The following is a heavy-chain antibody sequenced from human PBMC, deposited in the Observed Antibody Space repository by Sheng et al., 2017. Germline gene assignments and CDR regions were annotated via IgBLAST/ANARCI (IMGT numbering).Heavy chain of an antibody. CDR2: IIPIFGTA. Sequence: QVQLVQSGAEVKKPGSSVKVSCKASGGTFSSYAISWVRQAPGQGLEWMGGIIPIFGTANYAQKFQGRVTITTDESTSTAYMELSSLRSEDTAVYYCARDSYDFWSGYYKGGWFDPWGQGTLVTVSS. CDR3: ARDSYDFWSGYYKGGWFDP. V-gene: IGHV1-69*05. D-gene: IGHD3-3*01. CDR1: GGTFSSYA. J-gene: IGHJ5*02.